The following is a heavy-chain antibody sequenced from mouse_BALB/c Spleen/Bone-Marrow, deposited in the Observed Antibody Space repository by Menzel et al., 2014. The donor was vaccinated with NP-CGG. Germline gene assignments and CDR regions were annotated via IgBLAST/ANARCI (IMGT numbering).Heavy chain of an antibody. V-gene: IGHV1S137*01. CDR3: ARSGKVRNAMD. D-gene: IGHD2-14*01. CDR1: GYTFTDYA. CDR2: ISGYYGDA. J-gene: IGHJ4*01. Sequence: QVQLQQSGAELVRPGVSVKISCKGSGYTFTDYAIHWVKQSHAKSLEWIGLISGYYGDAIYNQKFRGKATMTVDKSSSTAYMDLARLTSEDSAIYYCARSGKVRNAMDRGQGTSVTVSS.